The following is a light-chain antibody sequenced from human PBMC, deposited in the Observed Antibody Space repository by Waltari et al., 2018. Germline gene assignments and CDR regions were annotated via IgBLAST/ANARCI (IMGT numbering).Light chain of an antibody. CDR2: RND. J-gene: IGLJ1*01. V-gene: IGLV1-47*01. Sequence: QSVLTQAPSASGTPGQRVTISCSGSSSSIGSNLVCWYQQLPGTAPKLLLYRNDRRPSGVPDRTSGTKAGTSASLTISGLQPDDDGDYYCSAWDDGLGGPVFGTGTRVTVL. CDR1: SSSIGSNL. CDR3: SAWDDGLGGPV.